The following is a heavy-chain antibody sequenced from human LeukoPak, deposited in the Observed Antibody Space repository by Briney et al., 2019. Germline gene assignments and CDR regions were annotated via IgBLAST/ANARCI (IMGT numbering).Heavy chain of an antibody. D-gene: IGHD3-22*01. CDR1: GFTFSSYG. CDR3: AKDSGAPRYDSSGYCFDY. V-gene: IGHV3-33*06. J-gene: IGHJ4*02. CDR2: IWYDGSNK. Sequence: PGRSLRLSCAACGFTFSSYGMHWVRQAPGKGLEWVAVIWYDGSNKYYADSVKGRFTISRDNSKNTLYLQMNSLRAEDTAVYYCAKDSGAPRYDSSGYCFDYWGQGTLVTVSS.